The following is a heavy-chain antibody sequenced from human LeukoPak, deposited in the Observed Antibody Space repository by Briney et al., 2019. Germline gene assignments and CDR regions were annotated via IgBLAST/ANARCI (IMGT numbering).Heavy chain of an antibody. J-gene: IGHJ4*02. Sequence: WGSLRLSCAASGFTFNNAWMSWARQAPGKGLEWIGRIKSDGGTTDYAAPVKGRFTISRDDSKNTLYLQMNSLKAEDTAVYYCTTDLGDYGDYVRCWGQGTLVTVSS. CDR3: TTDLGDYGDYVRC. CDR2: IKSDGGTT. V-gene: IGHV3-15*01. CDR1: GFTFNNAW. D-gene: IGHD4-17*01.